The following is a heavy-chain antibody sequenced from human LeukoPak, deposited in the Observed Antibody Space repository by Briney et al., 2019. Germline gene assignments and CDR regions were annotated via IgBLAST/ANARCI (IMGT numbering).Heavy chain of an antibody. D-gene: IGHD6-13*01. J-gene: IGHJ5*02. V-gene: IGHV1-8*03. Sequence: ASVKVSCKASGYTFTSYDINWVRQATGQGLGWMGWMNPNSGNTGYAQRFQGRVTITRNTSISTAYMELSSLRSEDTAVYYCARSPANRGAARASGRLVNWFDPWGQGTLVTVSS. CDR2: MNPNSGNT. CDR1: GYTFTSYD. CDR3: ARSPANRGAARASGRLVNWFDP.